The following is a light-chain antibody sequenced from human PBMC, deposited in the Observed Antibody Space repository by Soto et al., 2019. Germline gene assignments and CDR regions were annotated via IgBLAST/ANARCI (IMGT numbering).Light chain of an antibody. CDR2: GAS. V-gene: IGKV3-15*01. Sequence: IVVTPSPAPLSLSPGERASLSCRASQSVNINLAWYQQKPGQAPRLLIFGASSRANGIPARFSGSGSGTEFTLTISNLQTEDFAVYYCQQYNKWPRTFGQGTKVDIK. J-gene: IGKJ1*01. CDR3: QQYNKWPRT. CDR1: QSVNIN.